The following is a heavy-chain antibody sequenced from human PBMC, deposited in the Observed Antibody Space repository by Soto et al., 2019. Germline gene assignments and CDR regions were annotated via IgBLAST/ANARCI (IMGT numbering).Heavy chain of an antibody. J-gene: IGHJ6*02. CDR2: ISGYNGNT. CDR1: GYSFTTYG. Sequence: QVQLVQSGGEVKKPGASVKISCKTSGYSFTTYGISCVRQAPGHGLEWMGWISGYNGNTHYAQKFQGRVSMTTDTSTSTAYMELRSLRSDDTAVYYCTREGPAPYYYYGMDVWGQGTTVIVSS. CDR3: TREGPAPYYYYGMDV. V-gene: IGHV1-18*01.